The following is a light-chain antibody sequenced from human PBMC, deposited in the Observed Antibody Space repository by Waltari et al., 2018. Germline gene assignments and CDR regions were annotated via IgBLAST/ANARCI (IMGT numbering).Light chain of an antibody. J-gene: IGLJ2*01. Sequence: SSEQTQPSSLAVSPGQTAKITCSGDVLTNKNTRWFRQKPGQAPVVMIYKDSERPSRIPERFSGSSSGATVTLTITGAQVEDEADYYCYSSTDNSGIFGGGTTLTVL. CDR1: VLTNKN. CDR3: YSSTDNSGI. V-gene: IGLV3-27*01. CDR2: KDS.